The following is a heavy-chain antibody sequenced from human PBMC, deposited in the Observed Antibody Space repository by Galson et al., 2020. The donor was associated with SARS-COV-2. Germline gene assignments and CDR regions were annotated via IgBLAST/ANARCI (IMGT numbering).Heavy chain of an antibody. D-gene: IGHD6-13*01. CDR1: GFSVSSNY. J-gene: IGHJ5*02. V-gene: IGHV3-53*01. Sequence: GSLRLSCAASGFSVSSNYMSWVRQAPGKGLEWVSRIHRGGDTYYADSVKGRFTISRDESKNTVFLQMNSLRAEDTAVYYCARGMAAAGRSNWFDPWGQGTLVTVSS. CDR3: ARGMAAAGRSNWFDP. CDR2: IHRGGDT.